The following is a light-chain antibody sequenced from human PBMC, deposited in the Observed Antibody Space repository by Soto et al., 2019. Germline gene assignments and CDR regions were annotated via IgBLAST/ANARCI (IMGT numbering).Light chain of an antibody. V-gene: IGKV3-15*01. J-gene: IGKJ4*01. Sequence: EIVMTQSPATLSVSPGERATLSCRASQSVSSNLAWYQQKPGQAPRLLIYGASTRSTGIPARFSGSGSGTDFTFTISSLQSEDFAVFYCQPHNNWLLTFGGGTKVAIK. CDR2: GAS. CDR1: QSVSSN. CDR3: QPHNNWLLT.